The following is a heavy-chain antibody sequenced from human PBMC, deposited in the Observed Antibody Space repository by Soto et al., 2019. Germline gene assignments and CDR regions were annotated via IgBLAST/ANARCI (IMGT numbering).Heavy chain of an antibody. Sequence: QVQLVESGGGVVQPGRSLRLSCAASGFTLSSYAMHWVRQAPGKGLEWVAVISYDGSNKYYADSVKGRFTISRDNSKNTLYLQMNSLRAEDTAVYYCARAGCDGGSCYTLVGLRYGMDVWCQGTTVTVSS. CDR3: ARAGCDGGSCYTLVGLRYGMDV. CDR1: GFTLSSYA. D-gene: IGHD2-15*01. V-gene: IGHV3-30-3*01. J-gene: IGHJ6*02. CDR2: ISYDGSNK.